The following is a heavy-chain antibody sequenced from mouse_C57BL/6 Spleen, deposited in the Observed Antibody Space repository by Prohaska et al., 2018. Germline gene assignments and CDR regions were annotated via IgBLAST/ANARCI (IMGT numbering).Heavy chain of an antibody. V-gene: IGHV1-69*01. J-gene: IGHJ2*01. CDR2: IDPADNYT. CDR1: GYTFTSYW. Sequence: QVQLQQPGAELVMPGASVKLSCKASGYTFTSYWMHWVKQRPGQGLEWLGEIDPADNYTNYNQKFKGKATLTVDKSSSTAYMQRSSLTAEDSAVYYWARGGYGNYIDYWGQGTTLTVSS. CDR3: ARGGYGNYIDY. D-gene: IGHD2-1*01.